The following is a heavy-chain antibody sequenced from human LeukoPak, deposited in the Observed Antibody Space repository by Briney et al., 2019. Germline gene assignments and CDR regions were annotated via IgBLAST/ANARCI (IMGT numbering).Heavy chain of an antibody. CDR2: IIPILGIA. J-gene: IGHJ3*02. Sequence: VASVTVSCKASGGTFSSYAISWVRQAPGQGLEWMGRIIPILGIANYAQKFQGRVTITADKSTSTAYMELSSLRSEDTAVYYCARDPPFPSRLRFFGEIDAFDIWGQGTMVTVSS. CDR1: GGTFSSYA. CDR3: ARDPPFPSRLRFFGEIDAFDI. V-gene: IGHV1-69*04. D-gene: IGHD3-3*01.